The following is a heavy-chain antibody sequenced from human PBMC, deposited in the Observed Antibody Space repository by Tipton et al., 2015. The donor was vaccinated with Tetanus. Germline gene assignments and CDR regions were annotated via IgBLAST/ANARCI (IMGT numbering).Heavy chain of an antibody. CDR2: ISAYNGNT. D-gene: IGHD4-17*01. Sequence: QLVQSGAEVKKPGASVKVSCKASGYTFTSYGISWVRQAPGQGLECMGWISAYNGNTNYAQKLQGSVTMTTDTSPSTAYMELRSLRSDDAAVYYCARAVLYDYVDYVRYYVDYWGQGALVAVSS. CDR3: ARAVLYDYVDYVRYYVDY. CDR1: GYTFTSYG. V-gene: IGHV1-18*01. J-gene: IGHJ4*02.